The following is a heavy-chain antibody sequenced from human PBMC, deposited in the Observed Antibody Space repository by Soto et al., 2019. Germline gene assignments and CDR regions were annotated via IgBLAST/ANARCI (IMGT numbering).Heavy chain of an antibody. CDR3: VRDRMWEQWLGPHDAFEI. CDR2: ISSSSSTI. V-gene: IGHV3-48*02. Sequence: EEQLVESGGGLVQPGGSLRPSCAASGFTFSPYSMNWVRQAPGKGLEWVSYISSSSSTIYYADSVKGRFTISRDNAKNSLWLQMNSLRDEDTAMYYCVRDRMWEQWLGPHDAFEIWGQGTMVTVSS. D-gene: IGHD6-19*01. J-gene: IGHJ3*02. CDR1: GFTFSPYS.